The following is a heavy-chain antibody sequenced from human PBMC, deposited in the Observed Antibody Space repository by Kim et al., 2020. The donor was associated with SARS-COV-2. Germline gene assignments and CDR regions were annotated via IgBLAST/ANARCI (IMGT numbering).Heavy chain of an antibody. J-gene: IGHJ4*02. Sequence: SETLSLTCTVSGGSISSYYWSWIRQPPGKGLEWIGYIYYSGSTNYNPSLKSRVTISVDTSKNQFSLKLSSVTAADTAVYYCARTITFGVVIVRGGYYFDYWGQGTLVTVSS. V-gene: IGHV4-59*13. CDR1: GGSISSYY. CDR3: ARTITFGVVIVRGGYYFDY. CDR2: IYYSGST. D-gene: IGHD3-16*02.